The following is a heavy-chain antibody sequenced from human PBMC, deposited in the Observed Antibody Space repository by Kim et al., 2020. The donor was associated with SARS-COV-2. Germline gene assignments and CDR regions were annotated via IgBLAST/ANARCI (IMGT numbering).Heavy chain of an antibody. J-gene: IGHJ6*02. CDR3: RLQFIYDSSGYYATHYYYYYGMDV. V-gene: IGHV4-34*01. CDR1: GGSFSGYY. D-gene: IGHD3-22*01. CDR2: INHSGST. Sequence: SETLSLTCAVYGGSFSGYYWSWIRQPPGKGLEWIGEINHSGSTNYNPSLKSRVTISVDTSKNQFSLKLSSVTAADTAVYYCRLQFIYDSSGYYATHYYYYYGMDVWGQGTTVTVSS.